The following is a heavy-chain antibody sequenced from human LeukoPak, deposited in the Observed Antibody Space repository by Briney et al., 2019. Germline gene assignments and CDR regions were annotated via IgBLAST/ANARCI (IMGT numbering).Heavy chain of an antibody. Sequence: SETLSLTCTVSGGSISSSSYYWGWIRQPPGKGLEWIGEINHSGSTNYNPSLKSRVTISVDTSKNQFSLKLSSVTAAGTAVYYCARGEWLRFFDYWGQGTLVTVSS. CDR1: GGSISSSSYY. V-gene: IGHV4-39*07. CDR2: INHSGST. J-gene: IGHJ4*02. D-gene: IGHD5-12*01. CDR3: ARGEWLRFFDY.